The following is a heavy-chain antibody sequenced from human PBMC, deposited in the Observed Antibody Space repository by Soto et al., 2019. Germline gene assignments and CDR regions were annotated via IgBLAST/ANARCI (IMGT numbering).Heavy chain of an antibody. V-gene: IGHV4-59*08. D-gene: IGHD3-10*01. CDR3: ARTTVRGVHFDY. J-gene: IGHJ4*02. CDR1: GGSIISYY. Sequence: SETLSLTCTVSGGSIISYYWSWIRQPPWKGLEWIGYIYYSGSTNYNPSLKSRVTISEDTSKNQFSLKLTSVTAADTAVYYCARTTVRGVHFDYWGPGTLVTVSS. CDR2: IYYSGST.